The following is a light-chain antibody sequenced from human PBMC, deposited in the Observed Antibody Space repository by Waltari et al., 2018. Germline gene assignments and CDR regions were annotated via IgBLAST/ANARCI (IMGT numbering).Light chain of an antibody. CDR3: HQYKSYPIT. Sequence: DIQMTQSPSSLSASVGDRVTITCRASQDISNLVAWFQQKPGKAPKSRVYLISTLQSGVPSRFSGSGSGTNFTLTISSLQPEDFATYYCHQYKSYPITFGPGTKVDIK. CDR1: QDISNL. J-gene: IGKJ3*01. V-gene: IGKV1-16*01. CDR2: LIS.